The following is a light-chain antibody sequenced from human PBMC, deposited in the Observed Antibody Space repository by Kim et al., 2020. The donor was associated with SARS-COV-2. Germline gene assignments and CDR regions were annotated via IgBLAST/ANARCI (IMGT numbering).Light chain of an antibody. CDR3: QAWDTGTAV. Sequence: SYELTQPPSMSVSPGQTASITCSGDKLGDKYACWYQQKPGQSPVLVIYENSQRPSGIPERFSGSNSGNTATLTIGGTQAMDEADYYCQAWDTGTAVFGGG. V-gene: IGLV3-1*01. CDR1: KLGDKY. CDR2: ENS. J-gene: IGLJ2*01.